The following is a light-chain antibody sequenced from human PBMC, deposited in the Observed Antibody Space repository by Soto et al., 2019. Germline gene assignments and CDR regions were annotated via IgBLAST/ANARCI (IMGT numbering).Light chain of an antibody. V-gene: IGKV3-20*01. CDR3: QQCAYSPLT. J-gene: IGKJ4*01. CDR2: DAS. CDR1: QSVGNNF. Sequence: EIVLTQSPGTLSLSPGQRATLSCRASQSVGNNFLAWYQQKPGQAPRLLIYDASNRATGIPDRFSGSGSGTDFPLTISRLEPEDFAVYYCQQCAYSPLTFGGGTRVELK.